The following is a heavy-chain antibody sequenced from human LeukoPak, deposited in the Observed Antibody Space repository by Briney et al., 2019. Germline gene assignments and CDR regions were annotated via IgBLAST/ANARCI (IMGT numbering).Heavy chain of an antibody. CDR3: ASSLLPRL. CDR1: GFIFSSYA. V-gene: IGHV3-23*01. D-gene: IGHD3-10*01. CDR2: ISGGSDNT. J-gene: IGHJ4*02. Sequence: GSLILSCAASGFIFSSYAMSWVRQPPGKGLEWVSGISGGSDNTDYADSVKGRFTISRDISKSTLFLQMNSLRAEDTAVYYCASSLLPRLWGQGTLVTVSS.